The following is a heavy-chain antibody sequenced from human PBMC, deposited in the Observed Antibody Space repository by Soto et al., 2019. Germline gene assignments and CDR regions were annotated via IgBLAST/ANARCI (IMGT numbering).Heavy chain of an antibody. CDR1: GFILCDCA. Sequence: GGSLGLSCATSGFILCDCAMNSARQAPGKGLEWVSYNSSSSSVIDHADSEKGRFTVSRDNARNSLYLQMNRLRAADTAVYYCARDGFPLNYYMDVWAKGTTVTVSS. V-gene: IGHV3-48*01. CDR3: ARDGFPLNYYMDV. J-gene: IGHJ6*03. CDR2: NSSSSSVI.